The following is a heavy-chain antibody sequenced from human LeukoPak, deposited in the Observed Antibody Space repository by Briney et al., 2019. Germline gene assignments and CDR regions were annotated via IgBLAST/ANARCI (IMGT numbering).Heavy chain of an antibody. Sequence: GGSLRLSCAASGFTVSSNYMSWVRQAPGKGLEWVANIKQDGSEKYYVDPVKGRFTISRDNSKNTLYLQMNSLRAEDTAVYYCARRGIAAAGTPNLNFDYWGQGTLVTVSS. CDR2: IKQDGSEK. CDR1: GFTVSSNY. D-gene: IGHD6-13*01. V-gene: IGHV3-7*01. CDR3: ARRGIAAAGTPNLNFDY. J-gene: IGHJ4*02.